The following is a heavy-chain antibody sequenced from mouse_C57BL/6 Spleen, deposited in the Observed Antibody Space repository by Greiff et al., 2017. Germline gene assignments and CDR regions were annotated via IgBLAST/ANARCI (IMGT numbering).Heavy chain of an antibody. D-gene: IGHD1-1*01. CDR1: GYTFTDYE. CDR3: TRGDFYYGSSSFAY. J-gene: IGHJ3*01. Sequence: VQLQQSGAELVRPGASVTLSCKASGYTFTDYEMHWVKQTPVHGLEWIGAIDPETGGTAYNQKFKGKDILTADKSSSTAYMELRSLTSEDSAVYYCTRGDFYYGSSSFAYWGQGTLVAVSA. CDR2: IDPETGGT. V-gene: IGHV1-15*01.